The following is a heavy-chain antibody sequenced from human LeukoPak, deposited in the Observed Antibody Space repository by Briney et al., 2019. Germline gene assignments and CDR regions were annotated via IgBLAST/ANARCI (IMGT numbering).Heavy chain of an antibody. Sequence: PGGSLRLSCAASGFTLSSYSMNWVRQAPGKGLEWVSSISSSSSYIYYADSVKGRFTISRDNAKNSLYLQMNSLRAEDTAVYYCARDEAAAAYFQHWGQGTLVTVSS. D-gene: IGHD6-13*01. CDR1: GFTLSSYS. V-gene: IGHV3-21*01. CDR3: ARDEAAAAYFQH. CDR2: ISSSSSYI. J-gene: IGHJ1*01.